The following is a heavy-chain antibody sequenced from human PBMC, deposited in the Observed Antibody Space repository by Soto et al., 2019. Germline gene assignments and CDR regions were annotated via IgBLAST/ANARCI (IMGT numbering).Heavy chain of an antibody. CDR3: AGYNWNYYFDP. Sequence: SETLSLTCTVSGGSVRDGSYYWAWLRQPPGKGLEWIGHIYHSGSTIYNPSLKSRVTISIDTSKSQFSLNLNPMTAADTAVYYCAGYNWNYYFDPWGQGTLVTVSS. CDR1: GGSVRDGSYY. CDR2: IYHSGST. V-gene: IGHV4-61*01. J-gene: IGHJ5*02. D-gene: IGHD1-7*01.